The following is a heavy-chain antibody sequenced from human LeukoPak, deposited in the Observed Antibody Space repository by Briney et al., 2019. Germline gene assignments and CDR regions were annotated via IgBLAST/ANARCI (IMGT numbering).Heavy chain of an antibody. Sequence: GGSLRLSCAASGFIFSDYYIDWVRQAPGKGLEWVGRSRNKANSYTPEYAASVKGRLTVSRDDSKDSVFLQMSSLKTEDTAVYYCAKDLLSYYYDSSSFGPWGQGTLVTVSS. J-gene: IGHJ5*02. CDR3: AKDLLSYYYDSSSFGP. CDR2: SRNKANSYTP. V-gene: IGHV3-72*01. D-gene: IGHD3-22*01. CDR1: GFIFSDYY.